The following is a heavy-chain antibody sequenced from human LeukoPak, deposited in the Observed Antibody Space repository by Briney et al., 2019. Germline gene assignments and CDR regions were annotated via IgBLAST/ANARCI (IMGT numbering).Heavy chain of an antibody. CDR3: VRDLGGRSGH. Sequence: GGSLRLSCAASRFTFSSYAMSWVRQAPGKGLEWVSAISGTGDGTYYADSVKGRFTISRDNSKNTLCLQMNSLRAEDTAVYYCVRDLGGRSGHWGQGTLVTVSS. V-gene: IGHV3-23*01. CDR1: RFTFSSYA. J-gene: IGHJ4*02. D-gene: IGHD1-26*01. CDR2: ISGTGDGT.